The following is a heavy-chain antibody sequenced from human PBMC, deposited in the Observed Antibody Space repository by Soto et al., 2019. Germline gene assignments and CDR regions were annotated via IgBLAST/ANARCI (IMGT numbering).Heavy chain of an antibody. D-gene: IGHD3-10*01. CDR3: GGPRVRGVPVFGY. Sequence: QVQLVESGGGVVQPGRSLRLSCAASGFTFSTYAMHWVRQAPGKGLEWVAILSYDGTITYYADSVKGRFTISRDTSKNTLYLPMNSRRAEDTAVYYCGGPRVRGVPVFGYWGQGALVTVSS. V-gene: IGHV3-30*03. CDR2: LSYDGTIT. CDR1: GFTFSTYA. J-gene: IGHJ4*02.